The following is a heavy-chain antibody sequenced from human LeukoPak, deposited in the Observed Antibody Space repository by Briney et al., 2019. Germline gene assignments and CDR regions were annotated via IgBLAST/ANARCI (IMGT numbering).Heavy chain of an antibody. J-gene: IGHJ4*02. CDR1: GGSISSSSYY. CDR3: ARHSSYYDFCSGYSPPRY. D-gene: IGHD3-3*01. V-gene: IGHV4-39*01. CDR2: IFYSART. Sequence: KSSETLSLTCTVSGGSISSSSYYWGWIRQPPGKGLEWIVSIFYSARTYYTPSLKSRLTISVATSKNQFSLKLSSVTAADTAVYYCARHSSYYDFCSGYSPPRYWGQGTLVTVSS.